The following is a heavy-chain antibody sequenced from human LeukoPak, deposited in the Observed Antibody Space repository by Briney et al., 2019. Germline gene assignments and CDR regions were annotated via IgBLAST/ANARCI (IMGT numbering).Heavy chain of an antibody. D-gene: IGHD3-10*01. CDR1: GFTLSSSW. CDR3: ARDRISS. J-gene: IGHJ6*04. CDR2: IKEDGSEK. V-gene: IGHV3-7*01. Sequence: GGSLRLSCAVSGFTLSSSWMTWVRQAPGKGLEWVATIKEDGSEKYYVDPVKGRFTISRDNAKNSLYLQMNSLRAEDTAVYFCARDRISSWGKGTTVTVSS.